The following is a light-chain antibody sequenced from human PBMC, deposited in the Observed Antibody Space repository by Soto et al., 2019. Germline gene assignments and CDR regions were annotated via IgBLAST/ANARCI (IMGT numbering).Light chain of an antibody. CDR2: GAS. V-gene: IGKV3-15*01. J-gene: IGKJ1*01. CDR3: QHYNGWRT. CDR1: QSVGND. Sequence: DIVMTHSPVTLSVSPGERATLSCGASQSVGNDLAWYQQRPGQAPRLLNYGASIRATGTPARFSGSGSGTESTPTISSLQSEEFATYCCQHYNGWRTFGQGTTVEIK.